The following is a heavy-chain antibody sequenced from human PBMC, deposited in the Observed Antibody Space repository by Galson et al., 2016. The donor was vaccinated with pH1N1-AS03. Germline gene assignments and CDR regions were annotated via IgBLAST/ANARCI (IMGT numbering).Heavy chain of an antibody. D-gene: IGHD2-2*01. V-gene: IGHV3-15*01. J-gene: IGHJ4*02. Sequence: SLRLSCAGYGFTFSNAWMSWVRQAPGKGLEWVGRIKSKTDGGTKAYAATVQGSFAISRDDSENTLYLQMNRLKTEDTAVYYGTTAGTELGYCTSTSCSLDFWGQGTLVTFSS. CDR1: GFTFSNAW. CDR3: TTAGTELGYCTSTSCSLDF. CDR2: IKSKTDGGTK.